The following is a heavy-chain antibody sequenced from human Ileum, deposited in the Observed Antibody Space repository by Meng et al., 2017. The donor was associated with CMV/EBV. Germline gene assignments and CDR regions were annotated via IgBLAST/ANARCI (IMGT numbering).Heavy chain of an antibody. CDR2: INPSGGST. V-gene: IGHV1-46*01. CDR3: ARDGHGYCSSTSCTQVWFDP. CDR1: TSDY. Sequence: TSDYMHWVRKAHGQGLEWMGIINPSGGSTSYAQKFQGRVTMTRDTSTSTVYMELSSLRSEDTAVYYCARDGHGYCSSTSCTQVWFDPWGQGTLVTVSS. D-gene: IGHD2-2*03. J-gene: IGHJ5*02.